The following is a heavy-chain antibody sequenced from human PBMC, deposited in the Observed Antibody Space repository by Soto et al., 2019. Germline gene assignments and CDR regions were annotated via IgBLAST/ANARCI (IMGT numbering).Heavy chain of an antibody. CDR3: ARRYGSAIDY. CDR1: GGTISSWY. V-gene: IGHV4-59*08. D-gene: IGHD1-26*01. J-gene: IGHJ4*02. CDR2: IYYSGST. Sequence: QVQLQESGPGLVKPSETLSLTCTVSGGTISSWYWSWIRQPQGKGLEWIGYIYYSGSTNCNPSLKSRVTISVDTSKNQFSLKLSSVTAADTAVYYCARRYGSAIDYWGQGTLVTVSS.